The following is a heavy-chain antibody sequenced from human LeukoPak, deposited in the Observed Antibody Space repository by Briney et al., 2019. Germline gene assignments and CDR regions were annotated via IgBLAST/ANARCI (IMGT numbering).Heavy chain of an antibody. CDR3: ACPRVGAIN. V-gene: IGHV4-59*01. Sequence: SETLSLTCTVSGDSISSYYWSWIRQPPGKGLEWIGYIYYSGSTNYNPSLKSRVTISVDTSKNQFSLKLSSVTAADTAVYYCACPRVGAINWGQGTLVTVSS. D-gene: IGHD1-26*01. J-gene: IGHJ4*02. CDR1: GDSISSYY. CDR2: IYYSGST.